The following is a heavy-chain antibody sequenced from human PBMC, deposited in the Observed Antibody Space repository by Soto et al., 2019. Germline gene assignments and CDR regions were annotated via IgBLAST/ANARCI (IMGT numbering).Heavy chain of an antibody. CDR1: GYTFTSYY. D-gene: IGHD6-19*01. Sequence: QVQLVQSGAEVKKPGASVKVSCKASGYTFTSYYMHWVRQAPGQGLEWMGIINPSGGSTSYAQKFQGRGTMTRDTSTSTVYMELSSLRSEEPAVYFCARGIAVAGTIFDYWGSGTRVTVSS. CDR3: ARGIAVAGTIFDY. V-gene: IGHV1-46*03. CDR2: INPSGGST. J-gene: IGHJ4*02.